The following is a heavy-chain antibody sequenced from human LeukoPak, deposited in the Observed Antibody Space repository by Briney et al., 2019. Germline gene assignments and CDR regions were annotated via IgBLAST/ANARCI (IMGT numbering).Heavy chain of an antibody. V-gene: IGHV4-39*01. CDR2: IYYSGST. Sequence: SETLSLTCTVSGGSISSSSYYWGWIRQPPGKGLEWIGSIYYSGSTYYNPSLKSRVTISVDTSKNQFSLKLSSVTAADTAVYYCARLPITIFGVVIPIDYWGQGTLVTVSS. CDR1: GGSISSSSYY. CDR3: ARLPITIFGVVIPIDY. D-gene: IGHD3-3*01. J-gene: IGHJ4*02.